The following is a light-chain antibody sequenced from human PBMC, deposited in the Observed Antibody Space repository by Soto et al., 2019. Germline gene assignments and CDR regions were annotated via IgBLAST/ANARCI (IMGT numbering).Light chain of an antibody. Sequence: EIVMTQSPATLSVSPGERATLSCRASQSVSSSYLAWYQQKPGQAPRLLIYGASTRATGIPARFSGSGSGTEFTLTISSLQSEDFAVYYCQQYNNWPITFGQGTRLENK. CDR2: GAS. CDR3: QQYNNWPIT. CDR1: QSVSSSY. V-gene: IGKV3-15*01. J-gene: IGKJ5*01.